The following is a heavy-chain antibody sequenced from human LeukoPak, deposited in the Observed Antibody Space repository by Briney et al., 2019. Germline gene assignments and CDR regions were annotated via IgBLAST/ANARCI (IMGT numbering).Heavy chain of an antibody. J-gene: IGHJ4*02. Sequence: PSQTLSLACTVSGGSISSGSYYWSWIRQHPGKGLEWIGYIYYSGSTYYNPSLKSRVTISVDTSKNQFSLKLSSVTAADTAVYYCARSPKLEPWRLAHFDYWGQGTLVTVSS. CDR3: ARSPKLEPWRLAHFDY. CDR2: IYYSGST. CDR1: GGSISSGSYY. V-gene: IGHV4-31*03. D-gene: IGHD1-1*01.